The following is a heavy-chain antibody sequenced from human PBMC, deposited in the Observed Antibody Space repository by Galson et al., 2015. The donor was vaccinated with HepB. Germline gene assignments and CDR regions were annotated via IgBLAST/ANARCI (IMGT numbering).Heavy chain of an antibody. Sequence: SLRLSCAASGFTFSSYAMHWVRQAPGKGLEWVAVISYDGSNKYYADSVKGRFTISRDNSKNTLYLQMNSLRAEDTAVYYCARVNSGSEDWYFDLWGRGTLVTVSS. J-gene: IGHJ2*01. D-gene: IGHD2/OR15-2a*01. CDR2: ISYDGSNK. CDR1: GFTFSSYA. V-gene: IGHV3-30*04. CDR3: ARVNSGSEDWYFDL.